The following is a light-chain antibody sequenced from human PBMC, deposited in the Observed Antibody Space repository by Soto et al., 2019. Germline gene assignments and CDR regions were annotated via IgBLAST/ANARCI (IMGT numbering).Light chain of an antibody. CDR2: AAS. J-gene: IGKJ5*01. V-gene: IGKV1-9*01. CDR3: QQLNSYPLIT. Sequence: DIQMTQSPSTLSASVGDRVTITCRASQSIGSWLAWYQQKPGKAPKLLIYAASTLQSGVPSRFSGSGSGTEFTLTISSLQPEDFATYYCQQLNSYPLITFGQGTRLEIK. CDR1: QSIGSW.